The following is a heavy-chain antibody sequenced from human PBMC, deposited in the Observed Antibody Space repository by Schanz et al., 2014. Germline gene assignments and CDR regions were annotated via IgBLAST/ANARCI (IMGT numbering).Heavy chain of an antibody. J-gene: IGHJ4*02. CDR3: AKDAAYYDSLIFPGH. CDR2: ISGSGSST. CDR1: EFSFSSYA. V-gene: IGHV3-23*04. Sequence: EVQLVESGGGLVRPGGSLRLSCAASEFSFSSYAMTWVRQAPGKGLDWVSAISGSGSSTYYADSVKGRFTISRDNSKNTLYLQMNSLRAEDTAIYFFAKDAAYYDSLIFPGHWGQGSLVAVAT. D-gene: IGHD3-22*01.